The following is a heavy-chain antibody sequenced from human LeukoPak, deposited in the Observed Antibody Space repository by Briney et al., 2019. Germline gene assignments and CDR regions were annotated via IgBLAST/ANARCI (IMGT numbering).Heavy chain of an antibody. Sequence: GGSLRLSCAASGFIVSSNYMSWVRQAPGKGLEWVSSISSSGSYIYYADSVKGRFTISRDNAKNSLYLQMNSLRAEDTAVYYCARGGYYGSSSDYWGQGTLVTVSS. D-gene: IGHD3-22*01. J-gene: IGHJ4*02. CDR3: ARGGYYGSSSDY. CDR2: ISSSGSYI. CDR1: GFIVSSNY. V-gene: IGHV3-21*01.